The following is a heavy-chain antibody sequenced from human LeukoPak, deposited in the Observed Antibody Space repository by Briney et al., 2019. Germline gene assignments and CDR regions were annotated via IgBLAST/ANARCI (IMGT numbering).Heavy chain of an antibody. CDR2: IKQDGSEK. CDR3: ARGDRRDY. V-gene: IGHV3-7*01. J-gene: IGHJ4*02. Sequence: SGGSLRLSCAASGFTCSSYWMSWVRQAPGKGLEWVANIKQDGSEKYYVDSVKGRFTISRDNAKNSLYLQMNSLRAEDTAVYYCARGDRRDYWGQGTLVTVSS. CDR1: GFTCSSYW.